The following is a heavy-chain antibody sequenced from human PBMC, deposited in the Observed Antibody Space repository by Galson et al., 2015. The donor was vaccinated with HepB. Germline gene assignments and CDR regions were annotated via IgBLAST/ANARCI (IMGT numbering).Heavy chain of an antibody. J-gene: IGHJ6*02. D-gene: IGHD5-12*01. Sequence: SVKVSCKASGGTFSSYTISWVRQAPGQGLEWMGRIIPILGIANYAQKFQGRVTITADKSTSTAYMELSSLRSEDTAVYYCARHLSSGYDLRGNYYYYYGMDVWGQGTTVTVSS. CDR3: ARHLSSGYDLRGNYYYYYGMDV. V-gene: IGHV1-69*02. CDR2: IIPILGIA. CDR1: GGTFSSYT.